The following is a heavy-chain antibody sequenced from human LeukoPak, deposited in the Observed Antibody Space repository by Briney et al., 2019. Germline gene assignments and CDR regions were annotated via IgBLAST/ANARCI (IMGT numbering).Heavy chain of an antibody. Sequence: GRSLRLSCVASGITFSSFGMHWVRQAPGKGLEWVAFIWYDGSNEYYADSVKGRFTISRDNSKNTLYLQMNSLRAEDTAVYYCARDFSGSWGVSYWGQGTLVTVSS. D-gene: IGHD1-26*01. CDR1: GITFSSFG. CDR2: IWYDGSNE. J-gene: IGHJ4*02. V-gene: IGHV3-33*01. CDR3: ARDFSGSWGVSY.